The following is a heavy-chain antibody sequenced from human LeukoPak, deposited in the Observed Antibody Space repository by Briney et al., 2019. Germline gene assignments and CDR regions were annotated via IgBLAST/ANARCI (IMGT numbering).Heavy chain of an antibody. Sequence: SETLSLTCTVSGGSISSYYWSWIRQPPGKGLEWIGYIYYSGSTNDNPSLKSRVTISVDTSKNQFSLKLSSVTAADTAVYYCAREAQGLIAAAGEFDYWGQGTLVTVSS. CDR1: GGSISSYY. J-gene: IGHJ4*02. CDR3: AREAQGLIAAAGEFDY. CDR2: IYYSGST. V-gene: IGHV4-59*01. D-gene: IGHD6-13*01.